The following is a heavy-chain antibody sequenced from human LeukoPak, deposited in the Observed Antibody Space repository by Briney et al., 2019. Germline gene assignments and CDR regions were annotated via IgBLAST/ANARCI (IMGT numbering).Heavy chain of an antibody. V-gene: IGHV4-61*01. Sequence: PSETLSLTCTVSAPSVISGSNGSTSIRHPPGNGLGWIGYISYSGSTNFNPSLKSRVTISVDTSKNQFSLNLSSVTAADTAVYYCARRGTGGRSFDIWGQGTMVTVSS. CDR2: ISYSGST. CDR1: APSVISGSNG. D-gene: IGHD2-8*02. CDR3: ARRGTGGRSFDI. J-gene: IGHJ3*02.